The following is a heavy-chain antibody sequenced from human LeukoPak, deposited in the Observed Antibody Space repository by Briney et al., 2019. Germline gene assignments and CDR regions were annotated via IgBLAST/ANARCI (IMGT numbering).Heavy chain of an antibody. J-gene: IGHJ4*02. D-gene: IGHD1-26*01. V-gene: IGHV3-33*06. CDR3: AKDAPSGNFDY. CDR1: GFTFSSYG. Sequence: QPGRSLRLSCAASGFTFSSYGMHWVRQAPGKGLEWVAVIWYDGSNKYYADSVKGRFTTSRDNSKNTLYLQMNSLRAEDTAVYYCAKDAPSGNFDYWGQGTLVTVSS. CDR2: IWYDGSNK.